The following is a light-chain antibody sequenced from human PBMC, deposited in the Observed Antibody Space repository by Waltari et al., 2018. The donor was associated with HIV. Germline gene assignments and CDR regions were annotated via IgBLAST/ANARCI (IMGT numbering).Light chain of an antibody. CDR2: DVS. CDR1: SSDVGGYNY. Sequence: QSALTQPASVSGSPGQSITISCPGTSSDVGGYNYFSWYQQHPGKAPKLMIYDVSKRPSGVSNRFSGSKSGNTASLTISGLQAEDEADYYCCSYAGSSTFVFGTGTKVTVL. J-gene: IGLJ1*01. CDR3: CSYAGSSTFV. V-gene: IGLV2-23*02.